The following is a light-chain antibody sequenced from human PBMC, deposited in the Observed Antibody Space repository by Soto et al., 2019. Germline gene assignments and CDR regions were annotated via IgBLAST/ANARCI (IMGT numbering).Light chain of an antibody. CDR2: GAS. CDR1: QRVSSSY. V-gene: IGKV3-20*01. Sequence: EIVLTQSPGTLSFSPGERATLSCRASQRVSSSYLAWYQQKPGQAPRLLIYGASSRATGIPDRFSGSGSGTDFTLTISRLEPEDFAVYFCQQYGSSPPFTFGQGTKVEI. J-gene: IGKJ2*01. CDR3: QQYGSSPPFT.